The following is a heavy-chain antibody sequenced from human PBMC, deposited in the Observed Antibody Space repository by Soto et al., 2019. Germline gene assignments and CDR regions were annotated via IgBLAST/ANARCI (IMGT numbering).Heavy chain of an antibody. V-gene: IGHV2-26*01. D-gene: IGHD6-13*01. CDR1: GFSLSNARMG. J-gene: IGHJ5*02. CDR2: IFSNDEK. CDR3: ARMNPGIAATGFDP. Sequence: GSGPTLVNPTDTLTLTCTVSGFSLSNARMGVSWIRQPPGKALEWLAHIFSNDEKSYSTSLKSRLTISKDTSKSQVALTVTKMDPVDTVSYYCARMNPGIAATGFDPWGQGTLVNVSS.